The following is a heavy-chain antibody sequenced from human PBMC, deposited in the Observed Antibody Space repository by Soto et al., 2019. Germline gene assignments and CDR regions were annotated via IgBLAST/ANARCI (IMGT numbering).Heavy chain of an antibody. V-gene: IGHV6-1*01. CDR2: TYYRFKWYY. J-gene: IGHJ4*02. D-gene: IGHD3-22*01. CDR3: ARVRDYYDTSGYFSETIDY. Sequence: SQTLSLTCDISGDSVSSDSAAWNWIRQSPSRGLEWLGRTYYRFKWYYDYAVSVKSRITIHPDTSKNQFSLQLISVTPEDTAVYYCARVRDYYDTSGYFSETIDYWGQGTLVTVSS. CDR1: GDSVSSDSAA.